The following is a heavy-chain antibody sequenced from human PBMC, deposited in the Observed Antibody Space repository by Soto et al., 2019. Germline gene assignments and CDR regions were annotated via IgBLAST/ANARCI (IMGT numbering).Heavy chain of an antibody. CDR2: ISAYNGNT. V-gene: IGHV1-18*01. D-gene: IGHD2-2*01. J-gene: IGHJ4*02. CDR3: ARDVPIYVLHCSSTSCYALFDY. CDR1: GYTFTSYG. Sequence: ASVKVSCKASGYTFTSYGISWVRQAPGQGLEWMGWISAYNGNTNYAQKLQGRVTMTTDTSTSTAYMELRSLRSDDTAVYYCARDVPIYVLHCSSTSCYALFDYWGQGTLVTVSS.